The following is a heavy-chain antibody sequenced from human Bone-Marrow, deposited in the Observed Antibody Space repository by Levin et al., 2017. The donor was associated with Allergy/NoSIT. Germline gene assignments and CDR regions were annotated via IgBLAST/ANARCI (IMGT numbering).Heavy chain of an antibody. Sequence: PGGSLRLSCEVFGFTFSSYGMNWVRQAPGKGLEWVSSISSSSLHIHYADSVKGRFTISRDNAKNSLSLQMNSLRAEDTAMYHCARDPTPFYSASDGTNSYFDPWGQGTLVIVSS. D-gene: IGHD3-10*01. J-gene: IGHJ5*02. CDR2: ISSSSLHI. V-gene: IGHV3-21*01. CDR3: ARDPTPFYSASDGTNSYFDP. CDR1: GFTFSSYG.